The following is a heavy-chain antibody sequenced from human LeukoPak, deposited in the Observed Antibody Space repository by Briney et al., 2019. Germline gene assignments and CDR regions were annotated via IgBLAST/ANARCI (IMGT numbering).Heavy chain of an antibody. CDR2: IYYSGST. D-gene: IGHD3-10*01. CDR3: AREAVAGGSGSNYYYYGMDV. J-gene: IGHJ6*02. CDR1: GGSISSSSYC. V-gene: IGHV4-39*07. Sequence: SETLSLTCTVSGGSISSSSYCWGWIRQPPGKGLEWIGSIYYSGSTYYNPSLKSRVTISVDTSKNQFSLKLSSVTAAATAVYYCAREAVAGGSGSNYYYYGMDVWGQGTTVTVSS.